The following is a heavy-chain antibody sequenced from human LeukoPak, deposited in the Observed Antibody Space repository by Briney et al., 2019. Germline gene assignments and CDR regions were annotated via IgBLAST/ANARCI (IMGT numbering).Heavy chain of an antibody. Sequence: GGSLRLSCTTSGFTFGDYAMSWVRQAPGKGLEWVGFIRSNTFGGTTEYAASVKGRFTISRDDSKSIAYLQMNSLRAEDTAVYYCARDQEQWPQYYFDYWGQGTLVTVSS. CDR2: IRSNTFGGTT. CDR1: GFTFGDYA. D-gene: IGHD6-19*01. CDR3: ARDQEQWPQYYFDY. J-gene: IGHJ4*02. V-gene: IGHV3-49*04.